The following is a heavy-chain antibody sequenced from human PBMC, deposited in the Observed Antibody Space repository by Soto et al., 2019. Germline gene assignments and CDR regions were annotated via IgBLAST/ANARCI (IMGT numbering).Heavy chain of an antibody. CDR3: TAPSGYYDSSGYFL. CDR2: IKSKTDGGTT. CDR1: GFTFSNAW. V-gene: IGHV3-15*01. D-gene: IGHD3-22*01. Sequence: GGSLRLSCAASGFTFSNAWMSWVRQAPGKGLEWVGRIKSKTDGGTTDYAAPVKGGFTISRDDSKNMLYLQMNSLKTEDEAVYYCTAPSGYYDSSGYFLWGQGTLVTVSS. J-gene: IGHJ4*02.